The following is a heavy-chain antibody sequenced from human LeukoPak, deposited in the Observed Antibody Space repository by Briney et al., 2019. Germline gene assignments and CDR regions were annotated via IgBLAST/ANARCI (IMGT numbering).Heavy chain of an antibody. Sequence: ASVKVSCKASGGTFTSYDINWVRQATGQGLEWMGWMNPNSGNTGYAQKFQGRVTMTRKTSISTAYMELSSLRSEDTAVYYCARRASTSCYSRDTAMVCDSYYFDYWGQGTLVTVSS. CDR2: MNPNSGNT. CDR3: ARRASTSCYSRDTAMVCDSYYFDY. CDR1: GGTFTSYD. J-gene: IGHJ4*02. D-gene: IGHD2-2*02. V-gene: IGHV1-8*01.